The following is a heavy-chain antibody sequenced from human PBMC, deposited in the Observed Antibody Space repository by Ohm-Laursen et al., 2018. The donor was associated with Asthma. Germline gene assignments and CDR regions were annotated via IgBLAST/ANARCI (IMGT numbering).Heavy chain of an antibody. CDR1: GITFSDSY. J-gene: IGHJ6*02. V-gene: IGHV3-11*01. CDR2: ISASAGTM. Sequence: SLRLPCAASGITFSDSYMTWIRQAPGKGLEWISYISASAGTMYYADSVKGRFTISRDNAKKSLFLHMSSLRAEDTAVYYCARGRSGGCYWGPCDFNSPLDVWGQGTTVIVSS. D-gene: IGHD2-15*01. CDR3: ARGRSGGCYWGPCDFNSPLDV.